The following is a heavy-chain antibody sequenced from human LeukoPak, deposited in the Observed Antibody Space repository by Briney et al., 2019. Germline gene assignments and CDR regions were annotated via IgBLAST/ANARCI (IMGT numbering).Heavy chain of an antibody. Sequence: GGSLRLSCAASGFTFSNYAMSWVRQAPGKGLEWVSGISASGGSTYYAHSVNGRFTIFRDNSKNTVSLQMDSLRAEDTALYYCAKSNGYTNSWYDYWGQGTLVSVSS. CDR2: ISASGGST. D-gene: IGHD6-13*01. J-gene: IGHJ4*02. V-gene: IGHV3-23*01. CDR1: GFTFSNYA. CDR3: AKSNGYTNSWYDY.